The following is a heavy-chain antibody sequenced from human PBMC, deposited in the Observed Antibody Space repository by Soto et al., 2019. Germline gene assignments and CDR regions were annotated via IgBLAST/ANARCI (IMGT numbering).Heavy chain of an antibody. Sequence: EVQLVESGGGLVQPGGSLRLSCAASEFTFSNYWMHWVRQAPGKGLVWVSRINGDGSTTNYADSVKGRFAISRDNAKSTLFLQMNGVSGEDTAVYYCARGGLRAYWFDPWGQGTLVTVSA. CDR1: EFTFSNYW. CDR3: ARGGLRAYWFDP. D-gene: IGHD5-12*01. V-gene: IGHV3-74*01. J-gene: IGHJ5*02. CDR2: INGDGSTT.